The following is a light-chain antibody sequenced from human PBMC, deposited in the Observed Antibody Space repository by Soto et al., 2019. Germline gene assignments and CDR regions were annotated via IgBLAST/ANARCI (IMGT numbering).Light chain of an antibody. CDR2: GAS. V-gene: IGKV3-20*01. CDR1: QSVSINY. J-gene: IGKJ2*01. CDR3: QQYGTSPPLYT. Sequence: EIVLTQSPGTLSLSPGERATLSCRASQSVSINYLAWYQQKPGQAPRLLVYGASSRATGIPDRFSGSGSGTDFTLTISRLEPEDFEVYYCQQYGTSPPLYTFGQGTKLEIK.